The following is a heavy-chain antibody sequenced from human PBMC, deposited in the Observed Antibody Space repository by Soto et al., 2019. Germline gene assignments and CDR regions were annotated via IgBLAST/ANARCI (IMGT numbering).Heavy chain of an antibody. Sequence: GGSLRLSCAASGFTFSSHAMSWVRQAPGKGLEWVSGISDSGGSTHYADSVKGRVTISRDNSKNTLFLQMNTLRAEDTAIYYCAKISISTFNGYYDLWGQGTLVTVSS. J-gene: IGHJ4*02. CDR1: GFTFSSHA. D-gene: IGHD3-9*01. V-gene: IGHV3-23*01. CDR3: AKISISTFNGYYDL. CDR2: ISDSGGST.